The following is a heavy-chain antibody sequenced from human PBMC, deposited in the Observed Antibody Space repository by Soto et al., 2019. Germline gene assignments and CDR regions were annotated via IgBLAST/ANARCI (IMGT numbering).Heavy chain of an antibody. V-gene: IGHV3-30-3*01. Sequence: GGSLRLSCAASGFTFSSYAMHWVRQAPGKGLEWVAVISYDGSNKYYADSVKGRFTISRDNSKNTLYLQMNSLRAEDTAVYYCARPQYYYDSSGYPYDYWGQGTLVTVSS. CDR2: ISYDGSNK. J-gene: IGHJ4*02. D-gene: IGHD3-22*01. CDR1: GFTFSSYA. CDR3: ARPQYYYDSSGYPYDY.